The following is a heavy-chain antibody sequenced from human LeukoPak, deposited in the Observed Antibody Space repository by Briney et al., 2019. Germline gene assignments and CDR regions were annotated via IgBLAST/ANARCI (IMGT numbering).Heavy chain of an antibody. CDR2: IYPGDSDT. J-gene: IGHJ5*02. V-gene: IGHV5-51*01. CDR3: ARLESAAGTLGWFDP. CDR1: GYTFTSYW. D-gene: IGHD6-13*01. Sequence: KVSCKASGYTFTSYWIGWVRQMPGKGLEWMGIIYPGDSDTRYSPSFQGQVTISADKSISTAYLQWSSLKASDTAMYYCARLESAAGTLGWFDPWGQGTLVTVSS.